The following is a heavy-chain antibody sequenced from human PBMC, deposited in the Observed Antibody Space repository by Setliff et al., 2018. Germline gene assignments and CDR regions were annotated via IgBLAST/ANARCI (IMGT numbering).Heavy chain of an antibody. V-gene: IGHV1-46*01. Sequence: VASVKVSCKASGHTFTSYFMQWVRQAPGQGLEWMGMINPSGCYTIYAQKFQGRVTMTRDTSTSTVYLELSSLRSEDTAVYYCARGLIVLPGPSGDMGYFDYWAQGTQVTVSS. CDR2: INPSGCYT. CDR1: GHTFTSYF. J-gene: IGHJ4*02. CDR3: ARGLIVLPGPSGDMGYFDY. D-gene: IGHD2-8*01.